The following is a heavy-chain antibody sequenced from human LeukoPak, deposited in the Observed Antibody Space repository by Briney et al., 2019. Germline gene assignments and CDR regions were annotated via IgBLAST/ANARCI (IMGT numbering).Heavy chain of an antibody. Sequence: GGSLRLSCAASGFTFSSYSMKWVRQAPGKGLEWVSYISSSSRTIYYADSVKGRFTISRDNAKNSLYLQMNSLRAEDTAVYYCASTGGDYYGSGRNYYYYYMDVWGKGTTVTVSS. D-gene: IGHD3-10*01. CDR2: ISSSSRTI. J-gene: IGHJ6*03. V-gene: IGHV3-48*04. CDR3: ASTGGDYYGSGRNYYYYYMDV. CDR1: GFTFSSYS.